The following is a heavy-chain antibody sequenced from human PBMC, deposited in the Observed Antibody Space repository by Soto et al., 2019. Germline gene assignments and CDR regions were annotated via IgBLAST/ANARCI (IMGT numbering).Heavy chain of an antibody. D-gene: IGHD3-3*01. V-gene: IGHV4-39*01. CDR3: ASQLRITIFGVVTADDY. Sequence: QLQLQESGPGLVKPSETLSLTCTVSGGSISSSSYYWGWIRQPPGKGLEWIGSIYYSGSTYYNPSLKSRVTISVDTSKNQFSLKLSSVTAADTAVYYCASQLRITIFGVVTADDYWGQGTLVTVSS. CDR1: GGSISSSSYY. J-gene: IGHJ4*02. CDR2: IYYSGST.